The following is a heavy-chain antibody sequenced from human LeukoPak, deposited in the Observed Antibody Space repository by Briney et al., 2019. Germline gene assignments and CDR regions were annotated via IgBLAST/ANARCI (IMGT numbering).Heavy chain of an antibody. Sequence: PGGSLRLSCAVSGFTLNEHAVSWVRQAPGKGLEWVSAIIDVGDTYYADSVKGRFTIYRDYSRNTLYLQMNSLRAEDTAVYYCAKDGGLWVSAHWGDSWGRGTLVTVSS. CDR2: IIDVGDT. V-gene: IGHV3-23*01. CDR3: AKDGGLWVSAHWGDS. J-gene: IGHJ4*02. CDR1: GFTLNEHA. D-gene: IGHD7-27*01.